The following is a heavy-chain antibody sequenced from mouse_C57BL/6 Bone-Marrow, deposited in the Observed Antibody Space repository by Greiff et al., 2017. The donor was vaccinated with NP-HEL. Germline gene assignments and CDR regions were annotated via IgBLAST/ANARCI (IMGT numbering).Heavy chain of an antibody. V-gene: IGHV1-4*01. D-gene: IGHD2-4*01. CDR2: INPSSGYT. Sequence: QVHVKQSGAELARPGASVKMSCKASGYTFTSYTMHWVKQRPGQGLEWIGYINPSSGYTKYNQKFKDKATLTADKSSSTAYMQLSSLTSEDSAVYYCATFYDYDEDYWYFDVWGTGTTVTVSS. CDR3: ATFYDYDEDYWYFDV. CDR1: GYTFTSYT. J-gene: IGHJ1*03.